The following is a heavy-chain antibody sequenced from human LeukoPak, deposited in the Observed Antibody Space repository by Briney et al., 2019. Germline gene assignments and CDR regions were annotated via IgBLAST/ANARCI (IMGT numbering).Heavy chain of an antibody. CDR2: IKQDGSEK. CDR3: ARAFSYYYDSSGYLYFDY. V-gene: IGHV3-7*04. Sequence: GGSLRLSCAASGFTFSSYWMSWVRQAPGKGLEWVANIKQDGSEKYYVDSVKGRFTISRDNAKNSLYLQMNGLRAEDTAVYYCARAFSYYYDSSGYLYFDYWGQGTLVTVSS. CDR1: GFTFSSYW. J-gene: IGHJ4*02. D-gene: IGHD3-22*01.